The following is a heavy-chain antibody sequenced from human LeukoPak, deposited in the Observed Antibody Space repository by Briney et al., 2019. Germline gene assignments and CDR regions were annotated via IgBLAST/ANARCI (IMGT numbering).Heavy chain of an antibody. CDR2: IKQDGSEK. J-gene: IGHJ4*02. D-gene: IGHD3-10*01. CDR1: GFTFSSYW. CDR3: ARDYYHYDSGSYYANIAN. V-gene: IGHV3-7*01. Sequence: GGSLRLSCAASGFTFSSYWMSWVRQAPGKGLEWVANIKQDGSEKYYVDSVKGRFTISRDNAKNSLYLQMNSLRAEDTAVYYCARDYYHYDSGSYYANIANWGQGTLVTVSS.